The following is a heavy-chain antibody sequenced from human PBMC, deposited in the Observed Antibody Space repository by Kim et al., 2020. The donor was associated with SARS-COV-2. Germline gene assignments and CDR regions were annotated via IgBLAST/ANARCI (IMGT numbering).Heavy chain of an antibody. CDR1: GYSISSGYY. V-gene: IGHV4-38-2*02. Sequence: SETLSLTCTVSGYSISSGYYWGWIRQPPGTGLEWIGSIYHSGSTYYNPSLKSRVXISXNTSKNQFSXKLSXXTAADTAVYYCAXXTDXXXTDLEFYYWGQXXXVTVSS. CDR3: AXXTDXXXTDLEFYY. CDR2: IYHSGST. J-gene: IGHJ4*02.